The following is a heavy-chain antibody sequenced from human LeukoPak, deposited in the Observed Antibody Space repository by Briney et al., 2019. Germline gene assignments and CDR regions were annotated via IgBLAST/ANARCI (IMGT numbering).Heavy chain of an antibody. D-gene: IGHD1-20*01. CDR1: GYTFTGDY. CDR3: ARNAAITGLYYMDV. J-gene: IGHJ6*03. CDR2: INPNSGGT. V-gene: IGHV1-2*02. Sequence: GASVKVSCKASGYTFTGDYMHWVRQAPGQGLEWMGWINPNSGGTKYAQKFQGRVTMTTDTSTSTIFMELRSLTSGDTAVYYCARNAAITGLYYMDVWGKGTTVTISS.